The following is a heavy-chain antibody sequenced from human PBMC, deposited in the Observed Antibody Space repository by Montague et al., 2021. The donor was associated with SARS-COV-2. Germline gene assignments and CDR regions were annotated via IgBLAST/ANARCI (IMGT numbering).Heavy chain of an antibody. CDR1: GGSITNNIDY. CDR3: ARLERYFDSSGSYSAFDF. CDR2: IYYTGNY. Sequence: SETLSLTCTVSGGSITNNIDYWVWHRQRPGQGLVWFGCIYYTGNYYSNLSLKSPVTISVATSKNHLTLKLGSVTAAEMDVYYCARLERYFDSSGSYSAFDFWGQGTKVTVSS. D-gene: IGHD3-22*01. V-gene: IGHV4-39*02. J-gene: IGHJ3*01.